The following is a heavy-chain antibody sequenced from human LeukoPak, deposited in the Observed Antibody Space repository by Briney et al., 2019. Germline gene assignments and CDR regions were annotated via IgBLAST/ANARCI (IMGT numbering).Heavy chain of an antibody. CDR1: GYTFTSYY. J-gene: IGHJ4*02. V-gene: IGHV1-46*01. CDR3: ARAHPEYYDSSGYNPLDF. D-gene: IGHD3-22*01. Sequence: ASVKVSCKASGYTFTSYYMHWVRQAPGQGLEWMGIINPNGGSTGYAQKFQGRVTVTRDTSTTTVYMELSSLRSDDTAVYYCARAHPEYYDSSGYNPLDFWGQGTLVTVSS. CDR2: INPNGGST.